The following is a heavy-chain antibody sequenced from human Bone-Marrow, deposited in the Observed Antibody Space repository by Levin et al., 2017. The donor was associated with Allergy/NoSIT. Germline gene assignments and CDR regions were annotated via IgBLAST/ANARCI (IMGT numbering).Heavy chain of an antibody. Sequence: GESLKISCAASGFTFSSYWMHWVRQAPGKGLVWVSRINSDGSSTSYADSVKGRFTISRDNAKNTLYLQMNSLRAEDTAVYYCARDNPYQTHQNNWFDPWGQGTLVTVSS. CDR3: ARDNPYQTHQNNWFDP. J-gene: IGHJ5*02. CDR2: INSDGSST. V-gene: IGHV3-74*01. CDR1: GFTFSSYW.